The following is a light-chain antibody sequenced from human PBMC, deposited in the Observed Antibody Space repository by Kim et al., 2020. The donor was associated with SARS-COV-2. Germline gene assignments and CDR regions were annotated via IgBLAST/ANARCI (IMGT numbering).Light chain of an antibody. CDR2: GDD. V-gene: IGLV1-44*01. CDR1: NSNIVSNN. CDR3: SAWDDSLNGPV. Sequence: GPGVTISCSGVNSNIVSNNVHWYQQRPGTAPKLLIYGDDRRPSGVPERFSASKSDTSASLAISGLQSQDEADYYCSAWDDSLNGPVFGGGTKVTVL. J-gene: IGLJ2*01.